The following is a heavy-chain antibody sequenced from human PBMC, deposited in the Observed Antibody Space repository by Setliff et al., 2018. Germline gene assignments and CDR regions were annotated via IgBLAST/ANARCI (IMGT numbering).Heavy chain of an antibody. CDR1: GYSISSGYY. V-gene: IGHV4-38-2*01. Sequence: PSETLSLTCAVSGYSISSGYYWGWIRQPPGKGLEWIGSIYHSGTTYSNPSLKSRVTISVDTSKNQFSLKLSSVTAADTAVYYCARSFSRREKFLLDYWGQGALVTVSS. J-gene: IGHJ4*02. CDR2: IYHSGTT. CDR3: ARSFSRREKFLLDY.